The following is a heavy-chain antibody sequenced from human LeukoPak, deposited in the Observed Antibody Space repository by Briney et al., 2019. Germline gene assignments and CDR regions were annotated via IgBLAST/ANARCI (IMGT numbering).Heavy chain of an antibody. CDR1: GFSLSAYW. CDR2: INRDGSQR. J-gene: IGHJ4*02. V-gene: IGHV3-7*03. D-gene: IGHD6-13*01. Sequence: GGSLRLSCAASGFSLSAYWMTWVRQAPGKGLEWVANINRDGSQRNHVDSVKGRFTISRDNAKNSLYLQMDSLTAEDTAVYYCATGSVRYSASWYSQEGDYWGQGTLVTVSS. CDR3: ATGSVRYSASWYSQEGDY.